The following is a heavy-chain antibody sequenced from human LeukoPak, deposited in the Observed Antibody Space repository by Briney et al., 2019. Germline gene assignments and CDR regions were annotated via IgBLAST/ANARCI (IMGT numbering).Heavy chain of an antibody. CDR1: GFTLSSNW. V-gene: IGHV3-7*01. CDR2: IKQDGSEI. Sequence: GGSLRLSCAASGFTLSSNWMSWVRQAPGKWLEWVANIKQDGSEIHYLDSVKDRFTISRDNAKNSLYLQMNSLRAEDTAVYYCARLDNSGYFCYWGQGTLVTVSS. CDR3: ARLDNSGYFCY. D-gene: IGHD3-22*01. J-gene: IGHJ4*02.